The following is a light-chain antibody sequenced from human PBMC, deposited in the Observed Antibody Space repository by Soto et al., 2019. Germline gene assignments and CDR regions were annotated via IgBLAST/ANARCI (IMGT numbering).Light chain of an antibody. CDR2: WAS. Sequence: IVMTQSPDSLAVSLGERATINCKSSQSVLYSSSNNNYLAWYQQKPGQPPKLLIYWASTRESGVPDRFSGSGSGTDFTLTISSLQAEDVAVYYCQQFYSTPFTFGPGTTVDIK. J-gene: IGKJ3*01. V-gene: IGKV4-1*01. CDR3: QQFYSTPFT. CDR1: QSVLYSSSNNNY.